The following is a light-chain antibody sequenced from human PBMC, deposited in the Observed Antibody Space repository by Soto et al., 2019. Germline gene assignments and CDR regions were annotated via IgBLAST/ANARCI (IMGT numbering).Light chain of an antibody. CDR1: QSVSSS. CDR2: GAS. CDR3: QQYNNWPPLT. V-gene: IGKV3-15*01. J-gene: IGKJ4*01. Sequence: EIVLTQSPATLSVSPGETATLSCRASQSVSSSLAWYQQTPGRAPRLLIYGASNRATDIPTRFSGSGSGTELTLTISSLQSEDFAVYYCQQYNNWPPLTFGGGTKVDIK.